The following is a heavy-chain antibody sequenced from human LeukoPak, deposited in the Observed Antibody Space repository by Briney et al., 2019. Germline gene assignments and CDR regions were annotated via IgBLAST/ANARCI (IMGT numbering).Heavy chain of an antibody. CDR2: ISSSSSYT. CDR3: AADILTGYYSGYYAFDI. J-gene: IGHJ3*02. CDR1: GFTFSDYY. V-gene: IGHV3-11*06. D-gene: IGHD3-9*01. Sequence: GGSLRLSCAASGFTFSDYYMSWIRQAPGKGLEWVSYISSSSSYTNYADSVKGRFTISRDNAKNSLYLQMNSLRAEDTAVYYCAADILTGYYSGYYAFDIWGQGTMVTVSS.